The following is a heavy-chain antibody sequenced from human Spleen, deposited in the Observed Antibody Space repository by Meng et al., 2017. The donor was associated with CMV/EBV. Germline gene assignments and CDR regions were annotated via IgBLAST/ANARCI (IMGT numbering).Heavy chain of an antibody. CDR1: GGSISSADFY. J-gene: IGHJ6*02. D-gene: IGHD3-10*01. CDR2: IYYSGTT. V-gene: IGHV4-30-4*08. Sequence: SETLSLTCTVSGGSISSADFYWNWVRQPPGKGLEWIGYIYYSGTTYYSPSLKSRLTISVDTSKNQFSLKLYSVTAADTAVYYCARYRVRRSGYYYGMDVWGQGTTVTVSS. CDR3: ARYRVRRSGYYYGMDV.